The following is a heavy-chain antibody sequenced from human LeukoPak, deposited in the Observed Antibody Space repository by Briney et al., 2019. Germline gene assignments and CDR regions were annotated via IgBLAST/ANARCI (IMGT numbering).Heavy chain of an antibody. V-gene: IGHV4-59*01. J-gene: IGHJ4*02. CDR1: GDSISSYF. CDR2: IDYSGTT. Sequence: SETLSLTCTVAGDSISSYFWSWIRQSPGRGLECIGDIDYSGTTNYNPSLKSRVIISVDNSKNLSSLKLSSVTAADTAIYYCARSSGGYYFDYWGQGTLVIVSS. CDR3: ARSSGGYYFDY. D-gene: IGHD1-14*01.